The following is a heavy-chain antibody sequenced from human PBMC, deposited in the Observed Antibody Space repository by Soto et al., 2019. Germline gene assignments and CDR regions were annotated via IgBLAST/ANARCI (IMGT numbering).Heavy chain of an antibody. J-gene: IGHJ4*02. CDR2: IIPILGIA. V-gene: IGHV1-69*02. D-gene: IGHD5-12*01. CDR1: GGTFSSYT. CDR3: ARVNRGYSGYDLDY. Sequence: QVQLVQSGAEVKKPGSSVKVSCKASGGTFSSYTIIWVRQATGQGLEWMGRIIPILGIANYAQKVQGRVTITADKPTGTAYMELGSLRSEDTAVYYCARVNRGYSGYDLDYWGQGPLVTVSS.